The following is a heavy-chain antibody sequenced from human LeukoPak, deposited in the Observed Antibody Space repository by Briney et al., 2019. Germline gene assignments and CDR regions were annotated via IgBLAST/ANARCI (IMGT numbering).Heavy chain of an antibody. V-gene: IGHV4-39*01. CDR3: ARQGSTVTNYYYYYGMDV. CDR2: IYYSGST. D-gene: IGHD4-17*01. J-gene: IGHJ6*02. CDR1: GGSISSSSYY. Sequence: SETLSLTCTVSGGSISSSSYYWGWIRQPPGKGLEWIGTIYYSGSTYYNPSLKSRVTISVDTSKNQFSLKLSSVTAADTAVYYCARQGSTVTNYYYYYGMDVWGQGTTVTVSS.